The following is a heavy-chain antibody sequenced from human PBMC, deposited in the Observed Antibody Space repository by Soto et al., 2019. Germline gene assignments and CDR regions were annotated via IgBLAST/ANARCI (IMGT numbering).Heavy chain of an antibody. J-gene: IGHJ4*02. CDR2: IIPIFGTA. Sequence: SVKVSCKASGGTFSSYAISWVRQAPGQGLEKMGGIIPIFGTANYAQKLQGRVTITADESTSTAYMELSSLRSDDTAVYYCARDRVIAGRSDYWGQGTLVTDS. CDR3: ARDRVIAGRSDY. V-gene: IGHV1-69*13. CDR1: GGTFSSYA. D-gene: IGHD6-13*01.